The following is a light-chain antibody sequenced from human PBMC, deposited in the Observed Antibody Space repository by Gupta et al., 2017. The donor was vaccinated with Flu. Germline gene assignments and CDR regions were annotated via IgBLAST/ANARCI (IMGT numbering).Light chain of an antibody. CDR1: QNVNSC. J-gene: IGKJ2*01. CDR3: QQYNSYSMYT. CDR2: KAS. V-gene: IGKV1-5*03. Sequence: STLSASVGDRVTITCRASQNVNSCLAWYQQKPGKAPNLLIYKASSLESGVPSRFSGSGYATEFTLTISSRQPDDFAPYYCQQYNSYSMYTFGQGTKMEIK.